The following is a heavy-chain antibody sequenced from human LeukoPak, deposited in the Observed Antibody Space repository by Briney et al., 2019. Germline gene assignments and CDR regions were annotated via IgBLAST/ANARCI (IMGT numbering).Heavy chain of an antibody. CDR1: GFTFSSYS. CDR3: AKTGWDITVVPIDHLDY. Sequence: PGGSLRLSCAASGFTFSSYSMNWVRQAPGKGLEWVSSISSSSSYIYYADSVKGRFTISRDNSKNTLYLQMNSLRAEDTAVYYCAKTGWDITVVPIDHLDYWGQGTLVTVSS. CDR2: ISSSSSYI. D-gene: IGHD2-2*01. J-gene: IGHJ4*02. V-gene: IGHV3-21*04.